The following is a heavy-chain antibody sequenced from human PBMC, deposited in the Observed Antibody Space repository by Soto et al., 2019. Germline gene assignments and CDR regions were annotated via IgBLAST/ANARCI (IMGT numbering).Heavy chain of an antibody. J-gene: IGHJ4*02. CDR1: GGSISSYS. CDR3: ARASPYGDYALDY. V-gene: IGHV4-59*01. Sequence: ASETLSLTCTVSGGSISSYSCIWIRQPPGKGLEWIGYISYSGSTNYNPSLKSRPTISVDTSKNQFSLKLRSVTAADTAVYYCARASPYGDYALDYWGQGTLVTVSS. D-gene: IGHD4-17*01. CDR2: ISYSGST.